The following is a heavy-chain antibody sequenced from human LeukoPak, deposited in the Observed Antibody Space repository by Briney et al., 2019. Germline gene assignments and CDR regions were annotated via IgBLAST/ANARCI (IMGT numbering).Heavy chain of an antibody. J-gene: IGHJ4*02. Sequence: GGSLRLSCAASGFTFSDYYMSWIRQAPGKGLEWVSAISGSGGSTYYADSVKGRFTISRDNAKNSLYLQMNSLRAEDTAVYYCASYPRRDGYLRLLWGQGTLVTVSS. D-gene: IGHD5-24*01. CDR2: ISGSGGST. CDR1: GFTFSDYY. CDR3: ASYPRRDGYLRLL. V-gene: IGHV3-11*04.